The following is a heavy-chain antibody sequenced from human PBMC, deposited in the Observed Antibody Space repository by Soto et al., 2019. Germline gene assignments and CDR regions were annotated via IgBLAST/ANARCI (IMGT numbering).Heavy chain of an antibody. CDR3: ASVTNYDSFLLY. CDR2: IYYSGST. CDR1: GHPVRSGGYY. D-gene: IGHD3-3*01. Sequence: TPSLTGTVSGHPVRSGGYYWSWIRQHPGKGLEWIGYIYYSGSTYYNPSLKSRVTISVDTSKNQCSLKLSSVTAADTAVYYCASVTNYDSFLLYWGQGTLVTVSS. J-gene: IGHJ4*02. V-gene: IGHV4-31*03.